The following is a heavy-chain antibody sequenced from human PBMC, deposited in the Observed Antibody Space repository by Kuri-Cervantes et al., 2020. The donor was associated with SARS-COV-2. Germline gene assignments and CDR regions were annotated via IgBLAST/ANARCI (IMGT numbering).Heavy chain of an antibody. CDR3: ARDGLSGYIVVVPAAFDY. CDR2: INPNSGGT. J-gene: IGHJ4*02. V-gene: IGHV1-2*02. CDR1: GYTFTGYY. D-gene: IGHD2-2*01. Sequence: ASVKVSCKASGYTFTGYYMHWVRQAPGQGLEWMGWINPNSGGTNYAQKLQGRVTMTRDTSISTAYMELSRLRSDDTAVYYCARDGLSGYIVVVPAAFDYWRQGTLVTVSS.